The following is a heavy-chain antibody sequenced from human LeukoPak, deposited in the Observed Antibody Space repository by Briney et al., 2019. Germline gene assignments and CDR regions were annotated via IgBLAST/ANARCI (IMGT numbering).Heavy chain of an antibody. Sequence: PSETLSLTCTVSGVSISTGSYYWGWIRQPPGKGLEWIGNIYYSGRTYYSPSLKSRVTISVDTSKNQFSLKLSSVTAADTAVYYCARQKIEVFNWFDLWGQGTLVTVSS. J-gene: IGHJ5*02. CDR1: GVSISTGSYY. CDR3: ARQKIEVFNWFDL. V-gene: IGHV4-39*07. CDR2: IYYSGRT. D-gene: IGHD3-22*01.